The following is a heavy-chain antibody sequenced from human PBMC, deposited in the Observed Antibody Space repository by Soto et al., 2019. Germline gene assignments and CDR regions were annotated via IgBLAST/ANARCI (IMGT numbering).Heavy chain of an antibody. D-gene: IGHD2-2*01. CDR1: GFTFSSYA. Sequence: GGSLRLSCAASGFTFSSYAMSWVRQAPGKGLEWVSAISGSGGSTYYADSVKGRFTISRDNSKNTLYLQMNSLRAEETAVYYCAKWVVVVPAAITYYYYGMDVWGQGTTVTVSS. CDR2: ISGSGGST. V-gene: IGHV3-23*01. CDR3: AKWVVVVPAAITYYYYGMDV. J-gene: IGHJ6*02.